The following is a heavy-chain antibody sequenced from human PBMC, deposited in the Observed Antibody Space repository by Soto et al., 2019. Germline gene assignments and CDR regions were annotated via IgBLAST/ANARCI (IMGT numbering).Heavy chain of an antibody. V-gene: IGHV3-23*01. J-gene: IGHJ5*02. CDR1: GFTFSSYA. CDR2: ISGSGGST. CDR3: AKHDSSGRDWFDP. Sequence: EVQLLESGGGLVQPGGSLRLSCAASGFTFSSYAMSWVRQAPGKGLEWVSAISGSGGSTYYADSVKGRFTISRDNSKNTLYLQVNSLRAEDVAVYYCAKHDSSGRDWFDPWGQGTLVTVSS. D-gene: IGHD3-22*01.